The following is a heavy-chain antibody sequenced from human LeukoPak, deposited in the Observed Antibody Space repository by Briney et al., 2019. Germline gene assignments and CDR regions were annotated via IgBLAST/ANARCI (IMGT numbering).Heavy chain of an antibody. CDR1: GGSISSSSYY. D-gene: IGHD3-10*01. CDR3: ARDRLSITMVRGVKNYYYYGMDV. J-gene: IGHJ6*02. Sequence: PSETLSLTCTVSGGSISSSSYYWGWIRQPPGKGLEWIGSIYYSGSTYYNPSLKSRVTISVDTSKNQFSLKLSSVTAADTAVYYCARDRLSITMVRGVKNYYYYGMDVWGQGTTVTVSS. V-gene: IGHV4-39*07. CDR2: IYYSGST.